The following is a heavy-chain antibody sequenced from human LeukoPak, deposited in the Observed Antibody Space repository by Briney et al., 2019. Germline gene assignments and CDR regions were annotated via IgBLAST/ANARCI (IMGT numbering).Heavy chain of an antibody. Sequence: ASVKVPCKASGYTFTTYAINWVRQAPGQGLEWMGWSRAYSGDTKYAQNFQGRVTMTTDTSTTTAYMELRSLRSDDTAVYYCARGTNWFDPWGQGTLVTVSS. CDR3: ARGTNWFDP. V-gene: IGHV1-18*01. CDR1: GYTFTTYA. CDR2: SRAYSGDT. J-gene: IGHJ5*02.